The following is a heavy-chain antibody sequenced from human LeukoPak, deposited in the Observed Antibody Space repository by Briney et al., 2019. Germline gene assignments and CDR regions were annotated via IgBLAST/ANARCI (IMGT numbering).Heavy chain of an antibody. CDR3: AREESTSAWFDP. D-gene: IGHD6-13*01. CDR1: GGTFNRHA. Sequence: GASVKVSCKASGGTFNRHAITWVRQAPGQGLEWMGRIIPILGITNYAQKFQGRVTITADKSTSTAYMELSSLRSEDTAVYYCAREESTSAWFDPWGQGTLVTVSS. V-gene: IGHV1-69*04. J-gene: IGHJ5*02. CDR2: IIPILGIT.